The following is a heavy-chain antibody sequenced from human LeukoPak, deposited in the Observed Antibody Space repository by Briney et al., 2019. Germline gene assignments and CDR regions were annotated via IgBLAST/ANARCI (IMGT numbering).Heavy chain of an antibody. CDR2: IKEDGTET. Sequence: PGGSLRLSCAASGFMFSSNWMSWVRLAPGKGLEWVANIKEDGTETYYVDSVKGRFTISRDNAKNSLYLQMNSPRVEDTAVYYCAKEGRSLQTYLGQGTLVTVSS. CDR3: AKEGRSLQTY. CDR1: GFMFSSNW. J-gene: IGHJ4*02. D-gene: IGHD5-24*01. V-gene: IGHV3-7*03.